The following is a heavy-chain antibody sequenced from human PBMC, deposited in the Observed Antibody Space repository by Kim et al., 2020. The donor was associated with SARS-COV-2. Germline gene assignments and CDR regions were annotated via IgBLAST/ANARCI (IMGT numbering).Heavy chain of an antibody. CDR2: TYYRSKWYN. CDR3: ARAPPPDAMYGGVLLGGAFDI. D-gene: IGHD2-15*01. Sequence: SQTLSLTCAISGDSVSSNSAAWNWIRQSPSRGLEWLGRTYYRSKWYNDYAVSVKSRITINPDTSKNQFSLQLNSVTPEDTAVYYCARAPPPDAMYGGVLLGGAFDIWGQGTMVTVSS. V-gene: IGHV6-1*01. CDR1: GDSVSSNSAA. J-gene: IGHJ3*02.